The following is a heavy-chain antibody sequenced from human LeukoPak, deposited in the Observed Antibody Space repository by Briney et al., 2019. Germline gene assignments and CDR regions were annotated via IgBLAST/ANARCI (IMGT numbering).Heavy chain of an antibody. V-gene: IGHV3-33*01. Sequence: PGRSLRLSCAASGFTFSTYGMHWVRQAPGKGLEWVAVIWYDGGNKYYSDSVKGRFTISRDNSKNTVSLQMNSLRAEDTAVYYCARGQYSPDYWGQGTVVTVSP. CDR2: IWYDGGNK. J-gene: IGHJ4*02. CDR1: GFTFSTYG. D-gene: IGHD2-15*01. CDR3: ARGQYSPDY.